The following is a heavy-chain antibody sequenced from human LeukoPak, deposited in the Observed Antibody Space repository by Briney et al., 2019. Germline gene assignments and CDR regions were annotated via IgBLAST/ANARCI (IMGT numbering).Heavy chain of an antibody. V-gene: IGHV3-53*01. Sequence: GGSLRLSCAASGFTVSSNYMCWGCQAPRPGLDWVSLMYSGGSTYYADSVKGRFTISRDNSKNTLYLQMNRLRAEDTAVYYCAREGVRVYDSSGYPNDYWGQGTLVTVSS. J-gene: IGHJ4*02. D-gene: IGHD3-22*01. CDR1: GFTVSSNY. CDR3: AREGVRVYDSSGYPNDY. CDR2: MYSGGST.